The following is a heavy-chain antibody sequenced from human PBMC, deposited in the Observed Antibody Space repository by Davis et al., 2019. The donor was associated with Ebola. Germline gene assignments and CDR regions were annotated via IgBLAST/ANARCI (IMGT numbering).Heavy chain of an antibody. CDR1: GFSLSTSGVG. V-gene: IGHV2-5*02. J-gene: IGHJ4*02. Sequence: SGPTLVKPTQTLTLTCTFSGFSLSTSGVGVGWIRQPPGKALEWLALIYWDDDKRYSPSLKSRLTITKDTSKNQVVLTMTNMDPVDTATYYCAHRPGDDYGGRNYFDYWGQGTLVTVSS. D-gene: IGHD4-23*01. CDR3: AHRPGDDYGGRNYFDY. CDR2: IYWDDDK.